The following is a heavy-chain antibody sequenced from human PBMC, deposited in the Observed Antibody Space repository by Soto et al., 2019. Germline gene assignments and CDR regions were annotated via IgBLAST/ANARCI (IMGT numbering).Heavy chain of an antibody. CDR2: IKQDGSEK. V-gene: IGHV3-7*03. CDR1: GFTFSSYW. Sequence: EVQLVESGGGLVQPGGSLRLSCAASGFTFSSYWMSWVRQAPGKGLEWVANIKQDGSEKYYVDSVKGRFTISRDNAKNSLYLQMNSLRAEDTSVYYCAGVSPVPCSSSWYPIDYWGQGTLVNVS. J-gene: IGHJ4*02. D-gene: IGHD6-13*01. CDR3: AGVSPVPCSSSWYPIDY.